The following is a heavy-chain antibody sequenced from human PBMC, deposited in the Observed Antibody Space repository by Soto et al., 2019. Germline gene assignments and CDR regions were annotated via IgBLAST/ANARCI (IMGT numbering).Heavy chain of an antibody. Sequence: EVQLLESGGGLVQPGGSLRLSCAASGFTFSSYAMSWVRQAPGKGLAWVSAISGSGGSTYYAESVKGRFTISRDNSKNTLYLQMNSLRAEYTAVYYCAKGRGGYNWFDPWGQGTLVTVSS. V-gene: IGHV3-23*01. J-gene: IGHJ5*02. CDR2: ISGSGGST. CDR1: GFTFSSYA. CDR3: AKGRGGYNWFDP. D-gene: IGHD3-10*01.